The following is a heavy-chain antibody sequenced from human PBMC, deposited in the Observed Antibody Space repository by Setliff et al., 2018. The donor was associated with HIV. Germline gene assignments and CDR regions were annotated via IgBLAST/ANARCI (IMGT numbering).Heavy chain of an antibody. D-gene: IGHD3-16*01. CDR1: GYTFTQSHD. J-gene: IGHJ4*02. CDR2: INLVTGKT. Sequence: GASVQVSCKTSGYTFTQSHDLHWVRQVPGQGPEWMGWINLVTGKTAYLQKFRGRVIITRDTSATTAFMEMSSLRSEDTAVYFCANGGSGGQFDHWGQGTLVTSPQ. V-gene: IGHV1-3*01. CDR3: ANGGSGGQFDH.